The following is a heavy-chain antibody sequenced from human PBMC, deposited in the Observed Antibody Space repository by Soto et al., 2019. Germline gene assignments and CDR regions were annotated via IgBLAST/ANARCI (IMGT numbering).Heavy chain of an antibody. J-gene: IGHJ4*02. CDR3: APPLGIVGATTGVETKKPHDY. V-gene: IGHV3-23*01. Sequence: GGSLRLSCAASGFTFSSYAMSWVRQAPGKGLEWVSAISGSGGSTYYADSVKGRFTISRDNSKNTLYLQMNSLRAEDTAVYYCAPPLGIVGATTGVETKKPHDYWGQGTLVTVSS. CDR2: ISGSGGST. D-gene: IGHD1-26*01. CDR1: GFTFSSYA.